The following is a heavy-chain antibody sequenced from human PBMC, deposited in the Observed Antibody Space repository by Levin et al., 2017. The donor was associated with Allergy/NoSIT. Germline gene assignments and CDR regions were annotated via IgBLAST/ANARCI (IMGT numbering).Heavy chain of an antibody. CDR3: AKLFYDFWSGYFDY. D-gene: IGHD3-3*01. V-gene: IGHV3-23*01. CDR1: GFTFSTYA. CDR2: ISGSGGST. J-gene: IGHJ4*02. Sequence: ASVKVSCAASGFTFSTYAMSWVRQAPGKGLEWVSGISGSGGSTYYADSVKGRFTISRDNSKSTLYLQLNSLRAEDTAVYYCAKLFYDFWSGYFDYWGQGTLVTVSS.